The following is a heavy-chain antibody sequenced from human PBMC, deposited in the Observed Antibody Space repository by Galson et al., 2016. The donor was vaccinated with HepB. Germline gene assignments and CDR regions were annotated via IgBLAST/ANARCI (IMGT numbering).Heavy chain of an antibody. CDR3: AKDHTGSTVGWSDGMDV. J-gene: IGHJ6*02. V-gene: IGHV3-23*01. D-gene: IGHD4-23*01. Sequence: SLRLSCAASGFSFSTIAMSWVRQAPGKGLEWISGITGTGGGTYYADPVKGRFTISRETSKNTLFLQLSSLRVEDTAVYYCAKDHTGSTVGWSDGMDVWGQGTRVTVSS. CDR1: GFSFSTIA. CDR2: ITGTGGGT.